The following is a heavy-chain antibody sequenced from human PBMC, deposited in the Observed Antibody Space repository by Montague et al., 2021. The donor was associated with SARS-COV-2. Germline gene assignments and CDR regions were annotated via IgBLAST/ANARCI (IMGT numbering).Heavy chain of an antibody. CDR3: ARGGGYSSSPFDF. J-gene: IGHJ4*02. D-gene: IGHD5-18*01. CDR1: AGSISSNY. V-gene: IGHV4-59*01. CDR2: IYHGRST. Sequence: SETLSLTCTVSAGSISSNYFNWIRQPPGKGLEWIAYIYHGRSTXTXYXXXXKSRVTISVDTSKSQFTLSLISVTAADTAVYYCARGGGYSSSPFDFWGQGSLVSVSS.